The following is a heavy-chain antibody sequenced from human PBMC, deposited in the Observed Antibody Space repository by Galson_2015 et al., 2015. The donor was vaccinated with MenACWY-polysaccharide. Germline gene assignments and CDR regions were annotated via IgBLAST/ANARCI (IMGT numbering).Heavy chain of an antibody. CDR3: AKASNYDILTGYYFDY. CDR1: GFTFSNYG. Sequence: SLRLSCATSGFTFSNYGMTWVRQPPGKGLEWVSTISDSGVNTYYADSVKGRFTISRDYSRNTLYLQMNSLRADDTAVYYCAKASNYDILTGYYFDYWGQGTLVTVSS. V-gene: IGHV3-23*01. J-gene: IGHJ4*02. CDR2: ISDSGVNT. D-gene: IGHD3-9*01.